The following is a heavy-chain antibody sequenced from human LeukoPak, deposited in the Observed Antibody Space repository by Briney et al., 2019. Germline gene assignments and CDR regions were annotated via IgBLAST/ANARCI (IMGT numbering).Heavy chain of an antibody. Sequence: SSETLSLTCTVSGGSISSYYWSWIRQPAGKGLEWIGRIYTSGSTNYNPSLKSRVTISVDTSKNQFSLKLSSVTAADTAVYYCARYISYGEGNWFDPWGQGTLVTVSS. CDR3: ARYISYGEGNWFDP. CDR1: GGSISSYY. D-gene: IGHD5-18*01. J-gene: IGHJ5*02. CDR2: IYTSGST. V-gene: IGHV4-4*07.